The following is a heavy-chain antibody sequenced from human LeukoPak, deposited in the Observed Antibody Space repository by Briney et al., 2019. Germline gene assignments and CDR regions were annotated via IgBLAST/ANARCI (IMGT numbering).Heavy chain of an antibody. CDR2: IKSKSDGVTK. Sequence: GGSLRLSCAASGFTFNDAWMSWVRQAPGRGLEWVGRIKSKSDGVTKDYAAPVKGRFTISRDDSKNTLYLQMNNLKTEDTAVYYCTTETRWELLFDYWGQGTLVTVSS. J-gene: IGHJ4*02. D-gene: IGHD1-26*01. CDR3: TTETRWELLFDY. V-gene: IGHV3-15*01. CDR1: GFTFNDAW.